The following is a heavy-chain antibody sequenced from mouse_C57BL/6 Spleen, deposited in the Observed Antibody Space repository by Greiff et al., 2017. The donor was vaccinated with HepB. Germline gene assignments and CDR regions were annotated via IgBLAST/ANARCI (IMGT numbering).Heavy chain of an antibody. CDR1: GYAFSSSW. Sequence: QVQLQQSGPELVKPGASVKISCKASGYAFSSSWMNWVKQRPGKGLEWIGRIYPGDGDTNYNGKFKGKATLTADKSSSTAYMQLSSLTSEDSAVYFCARPTIYDGYYDYWGQGTTLTVSS. CDR2: IYPGDGDT. V-gene: IGHV1-82*01. J-gene: IGHJ2*01. D-gene: IGHD2-3*01. CDR3: ARPTIYDGYYDY.